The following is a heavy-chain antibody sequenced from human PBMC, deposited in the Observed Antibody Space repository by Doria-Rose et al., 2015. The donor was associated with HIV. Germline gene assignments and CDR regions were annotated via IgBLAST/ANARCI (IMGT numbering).Heavy chain of an antibody. V-gene: IGHV3-9*01. CDR1: GSSFESYA. J-gene: IGHJ6*03. CDR3: AKAPIIRPKYYFYMDV. CDR2: ISWDSGAK. D-gene: IGHD3-3*02. Sequence: VQLVQSGGGLVQPGRFLRLSCVGSGSSFESYAMHWVRLAPGKGLEWVAGISWDSGAKGNADSVDGRFTISRDNAKKSVYLEMRSLRPEDTAFYYCAKAPIIRPKYYFYMDVWGKGTSVTVSS.